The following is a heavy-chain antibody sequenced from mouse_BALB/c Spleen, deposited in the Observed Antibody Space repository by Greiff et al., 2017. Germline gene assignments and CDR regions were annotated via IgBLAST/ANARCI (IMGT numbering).Heavy chain of an antibody. CDR2: ISSGSSTI. D-gene: IGHD2-14*01. J-gene: IGHJ4*01. V-gene: IGHV5-17*02. Sequence: EVKLVESGGGLVQPGGSRKLSCAASGFTFSSFGMHWVRQAPEKGLEWVAYISSGSSTIYYADTVKGRFTISRDNPKNTLFLQMTSLRSEDTAMYYCARGSLYYRYDGYAMDYWGQGTSVTVSS. CDR1: GFTFSSFG. CDR3: ARGSLYYRYDGYAMDY.